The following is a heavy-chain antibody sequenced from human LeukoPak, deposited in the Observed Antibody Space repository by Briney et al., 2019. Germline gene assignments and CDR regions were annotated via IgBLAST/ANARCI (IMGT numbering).Heavy chain of an antibody. CDR2: ISSSSSYI. V-gene: IGHV3-21*01. CDR1: GFTFSSYG. Sequence: PGGSLRLSCAASGFTFSSYGMHWVRQAPGKGLEWVSSISSSSSYIYYADSVKGRFTISRDNAKNSLYLQMNSLRAEDTAVYYCARDNNMVRGVKSDFDYWGQGTLVTVSS. CDR3: ARDNNMVRGVKSDFDY. J-gene: IGHJ4*02. D-gene: IGHD3-10*01.